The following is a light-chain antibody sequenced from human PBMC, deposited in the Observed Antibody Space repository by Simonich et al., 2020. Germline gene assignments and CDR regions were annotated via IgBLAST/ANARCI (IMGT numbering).Light chain of an antibody. CDR2: AAS. Sequence: DIQMTQSPSTLSASVGDRVTITCRASQSISSWLAWYQQKPGKVSKLLLYAASTLQSGVPSRFSGSGSGTDFTLTISSLQPEDVATYYCQKYNSAPRTFGQGTKVEIK. J-gene: IGKJ1*01. V-gene: IGKV1-27*01. CDR3: QKYNSAPRT. CDR1: QSISSW.